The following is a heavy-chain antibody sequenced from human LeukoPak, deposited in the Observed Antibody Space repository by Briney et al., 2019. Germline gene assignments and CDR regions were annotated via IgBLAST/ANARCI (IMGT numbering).Heavy chain of an antibody. CDR2: ISYDGSNK. CDR3: AKDLRTTVTRGY. CDR1: GFTFSSYA. D-gene: IGHD4-17*01. V-gene: IGHV3-30-3*01. J-gene: IGHJ4*02. Sequence: GGSLRLSCAASGFTFSSYAMHWVRQAPVKGLEWVAVISYDGSNKYYADSVKGRFTISRDNSKNTLYLQMNSLRAEDTAVYYCAKDLRTTVTRGYWGQGTLVTVSS.